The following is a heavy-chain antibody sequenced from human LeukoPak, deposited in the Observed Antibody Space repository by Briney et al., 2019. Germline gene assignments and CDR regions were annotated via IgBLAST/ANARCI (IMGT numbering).Heavy chain of an antibody. Sequence: GGSLRLSCAASGFTFSEDWMSWVRQAPGKGLEWVGRIKSKEHGGTTDYAAPVKGRFTISRDDSKNRLYLEVNSLRIEDTAVYYCTTVTMVRDYDYWGRGTLVTVSS. V-gene: IGHV3-15*01. CDR3: TTVTMVRDYDY. CDR2: IKSKEHGGTT. D-gene: IGHD3-10*01. CDR1: GFTFSEDW. J-gene: IGHJ4*02.